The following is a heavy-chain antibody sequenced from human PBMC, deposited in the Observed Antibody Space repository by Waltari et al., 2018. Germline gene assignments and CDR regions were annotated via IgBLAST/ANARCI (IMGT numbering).Heavy chain of an antibody. J-gene: IGHJ4*02. CDR1: GDTFSNYA. CDR3: ARSQVVVIAPLDC. D-gene: IGHD2-21*01. CDR2: SLPRFATS. Sequence: QVQLVQSGAEVKKPGSSVKVSCKASGDTFSNYAITWVRQAPGPGLEWMGGSLPRFATSNYAQKFQGRVTITADESTSTAYMELSSLRSEDTAIYYGARSQVVVIAPLDCWGQGTLVTVSS. V-gene: IGHV1-69*13.